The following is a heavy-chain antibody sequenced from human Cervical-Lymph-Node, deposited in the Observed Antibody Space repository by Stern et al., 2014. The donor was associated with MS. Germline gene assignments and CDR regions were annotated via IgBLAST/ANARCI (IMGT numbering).Heavy chain of an antibody. CDR1: GDTFTDYA. J-gene: IGHJ6*01. CDR3: AREVGSLAMDV. CDR2: LTPIVVAA. D-gene: IGHD1-1*01. V-gene: IGHV1-69*06. Sequence: QVPLVQSGAEVKKPGSSVKVSCKASGDTFTDYAISWVRQAPGQGPEWMGGLTPIVVAADYAQKFQGRLTITANRSTSTAYMDLSSLTSEDTAVYYCAREVGSLAMDVWGQGTTVIVSS.